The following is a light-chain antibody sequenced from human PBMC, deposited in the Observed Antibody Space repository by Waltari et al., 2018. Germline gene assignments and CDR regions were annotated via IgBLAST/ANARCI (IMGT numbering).Light chain of an antibody. CDR2: GTS. Sequence: EIVMTQSPATLSVSPGERATLSCRASQSVNSNLAWYQQKSGQAPRLLIYGTSTRATGIPARFSGSGSGTEFTLTISSLQSEDFAVYYCQQYNNWPVLTFGGGTKVEIK. CDR1: QSVNSN. V-gene: IGKV3-15*01. CDR3: QQYNNWPVLT. J-gene: IGKJ4*01.